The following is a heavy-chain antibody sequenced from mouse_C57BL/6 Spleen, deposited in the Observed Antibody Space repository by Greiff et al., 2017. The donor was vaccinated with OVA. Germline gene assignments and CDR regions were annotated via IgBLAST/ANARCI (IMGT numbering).Heavy chain of an antibody. CDR2: ISNLAYSI. J-gene: IGHJ2*01. Sequence: EVMLVESGGGLVQPGGSLKLSCAASGFTFSDYGMAWVRQAPREGPEWVAFISNLAYSIYYADTVTGRFTISRENAKNTLYLEMSSLRSEDTAIYYCERTNHTRYYFDYWGQGTTLTVSS. CDR1: GFTFSDYG. CDR3: ERTNHTRYYFDY. V-gene: IGHV5-15*04.